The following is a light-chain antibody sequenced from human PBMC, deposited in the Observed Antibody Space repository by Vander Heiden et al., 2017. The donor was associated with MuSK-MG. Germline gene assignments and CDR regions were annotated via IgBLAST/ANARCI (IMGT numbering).Light chain of an antibody. CDR3: QAWDSSTVV. Sequence: SYELSQPLSVSVSPGQTASITCYGDKLGEKYACWYQQKPGQSPVLVIYEDSRRPSGIPERFSGSNSGNTATLTISGTQAMDEADYYCQAWDSSTVVFGGGTKLTVL. V-gene: IGLV3-1*01. CDR1: KLGEKY. J-gene: IGLJ2*01. CDR2: EDS.